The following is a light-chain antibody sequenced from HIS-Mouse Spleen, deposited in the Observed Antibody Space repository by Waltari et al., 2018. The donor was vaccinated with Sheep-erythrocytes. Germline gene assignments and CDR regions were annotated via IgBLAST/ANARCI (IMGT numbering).Light chain of an antibody. Sequence: QSALTQPRSVSGSPGQSVTISCTGTSSDVGGYNYVSWYQQHPGKAPKLMIYYVSQPPSGVADRCSGSKSGNTASLTSSGLQAEDEADYYCCSYAGSYNHVFATGTKVTVL. V-gene: IGLV2-11*01. CDR1: SSDVGGYNY. CDR3: CSYAGSYNHV. J-gene: IGLJ1*01. CDR2: YVS.